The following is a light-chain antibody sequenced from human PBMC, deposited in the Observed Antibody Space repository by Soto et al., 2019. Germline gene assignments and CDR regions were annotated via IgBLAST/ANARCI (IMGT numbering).Light chain of an antibody. J-gene: IGLJ2*01. Sequence: QSVLTQPPSASGTPGQRITISCSGSSSNIGSHTVNWHQQVPGTAPKLLIYSNNERPSGVPDRFSGSKSGTSASLPISGLQSGDEADYYCAAWDDSLNGVIFGGGTKLTVL. V-gene: IGLV1-44*01. CDR3: AAWDDSLNGVI. CDR2: SNN. CDR1: SSNIGSHT.